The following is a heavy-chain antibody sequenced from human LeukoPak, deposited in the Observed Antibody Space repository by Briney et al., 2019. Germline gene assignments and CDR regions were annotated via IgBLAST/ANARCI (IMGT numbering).Heavy chain of an antibody. CDR1: GFTFSYYG. J-gene: IGHJ4*02. D-gene: IGHD1-26*01. CDR2: IRIEVSKK. CDR3: AKSHLPNAYSGTYYCDY. V-gene: IGHV3-30*02. Sequence: GGSLRLSCAASGFTFSYYGMRWVRQAPGKGLARVAFIRIEVSKKFYGASVKGRFTSSRDNSKNTLYLQMNSLRTEDTAVYYCAKSHLPNAYSGTYYCDYWGQGTLVTVSS.